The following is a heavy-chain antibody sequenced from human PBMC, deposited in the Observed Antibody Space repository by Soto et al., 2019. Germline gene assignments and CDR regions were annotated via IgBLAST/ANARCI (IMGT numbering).Heavy chain of an antibody. CDR3: ARGLGLTMVRGVIHVYYYGMDV. CDR2: INHSGST. V-gene: IGHV4-34*01. J-gene: IGHJ6*02. Sequence: PSETLSLTCAVYGGSFSGYYWSWIRQPPGKGLEWIGEINHSGSTNYNPSLKSRVTTSVDTSKSQFSLKLSSVTAADTAVYYCARGLGLTMVRGVIHVYYYGMDVWGQGTTVTV. CDR1: GGSFSGYY. D-gene: IGHD3-10*01.